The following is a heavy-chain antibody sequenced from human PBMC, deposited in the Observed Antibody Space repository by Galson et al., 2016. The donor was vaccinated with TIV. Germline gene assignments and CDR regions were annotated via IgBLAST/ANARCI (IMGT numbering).Heavy chain of an antibody. CDR3: ARCGQWSTYYFDY. D-gene: IGHD2-15*01. V-gene: IGHV4-39*01. Sequence: ETLSLTCTVSGGSISSNLYYWGWIRQPPGKGLEWIAIIYYTWETYYNPSLESRISISIDTSKNQFSLKLMSLTAADTAVYYCARCGQWSTYYFDYWGQGTLVTVSS. CDR2: IYYTWET. J-gene: IGHJ4*02. CDR1: GGSISSNLYY.